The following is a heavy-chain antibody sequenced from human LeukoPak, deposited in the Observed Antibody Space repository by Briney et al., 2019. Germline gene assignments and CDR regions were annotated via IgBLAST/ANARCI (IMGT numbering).Heavy chain of an antibody. V-gene: IGHV7-4-1*02. CDR2: INTNTGNP. CDR3: AKSWIHSYGFFQGFDY. D-gene: IGHD5-18*01. Sequence: ASVKVSCKAFGYTFTSNYMHWVRQAPGQGLEWMGWINTNTGNPTYAQGFTGRFVFSLDTSVSTAYLQISSLKAEDTAVYYCAKSWIHSYGFFQGFDYWGQGTLVTVSS. J-gene: IGHJ4*02. CDR1: GYTFTSNY.